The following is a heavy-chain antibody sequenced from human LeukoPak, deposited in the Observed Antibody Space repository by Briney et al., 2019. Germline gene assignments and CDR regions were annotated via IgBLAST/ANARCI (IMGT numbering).Heavy chain of an antibody. CDR2: IKSKTDGGTT. J-gene: IGHJ4*02. CDR1: GFTFSSYS. D-gene: IGHD1-1*01. Sequence: GGSLRLSCAASGFTFSSYSMNWVRQAPGKGLEWVGRIKSKTDGGTTDYAAPVKGRFTISRDDSRNTLYLQMNSLKTEDTAVYYCTSIGLVGTTAFFDNWGQGTLVTVSS. V-gene: IGHV3-15*01. CDR3: TSIGLVGTTAFFDN.